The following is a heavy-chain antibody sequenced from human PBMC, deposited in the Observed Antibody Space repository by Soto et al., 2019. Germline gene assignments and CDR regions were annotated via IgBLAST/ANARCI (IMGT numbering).Heavy chain of an antibody. J-gene: IGHJ3*02. CDR3: AKDARRLLWFGASPRDDAFDI. CDR2: IIPIFGTA. Sequence: GASVKVSCKASGGTFSSYAISWGRQAPGQGLERMGGIIPIFGTANYAQKFQGRVTITADESTSTAYMELSSLRSEDTGVYYCAKDARRLLWFGASPRDDAFDIWGQGTMVTVSS. D-gene: IGHD3-10*01. CDR1: GGTFSSYA. V-gene: IGHV1-69*13.